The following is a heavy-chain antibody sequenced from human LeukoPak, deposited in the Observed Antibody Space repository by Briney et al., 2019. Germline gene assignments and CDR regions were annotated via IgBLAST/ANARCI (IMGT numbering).Heavy chain of an antibody. CDR1: GFTFSSYW. Sequence: PGGSLRLSCAASGFTFSSYWMHWVRQAPGKGLVWVSRIKTDGSTTSYADSVKGRFTVSRDNAKNTLYLQMNSLRAEDTAVYYCGRDYYSALTYWGQGTLVTVSS. D-gene: IGHD3-22*01. V-gene: IGHV3-74*01. J-gene: IGHJ4*02. CDR2: IKTDGSTT. CDR3: GRDYYSALTY.